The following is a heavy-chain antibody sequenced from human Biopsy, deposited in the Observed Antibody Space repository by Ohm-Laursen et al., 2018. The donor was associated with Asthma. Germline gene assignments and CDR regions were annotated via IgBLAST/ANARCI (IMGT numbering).Heavy chain of an antibody. V-gene: IGHV4-61*01. CDR1: SGSGGYMRSGNYY. CDR2: IHYSGST. J-gene: IGHJ4*02. D-gene: IGHD2-15*01. Sequence: TLSLTCSLSSGSGGYMRSGNYYWGWIRQPPGKGLEWIGNIHYSGSTYSNPSLKSRVTISVDTSKKHISLRLSSVIAADTAVYYCAGFCSGGNCPDHWGQGTLVTVSS. CDR3: AGFCSGGNCPDH.